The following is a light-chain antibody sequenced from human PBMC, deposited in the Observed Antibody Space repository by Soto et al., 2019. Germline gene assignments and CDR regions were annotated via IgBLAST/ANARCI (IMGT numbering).Light chain of an antibody. V-gene: IGLV2-8*01. CDR1: SSDVGGYNY. CDR3: SSYAGSSNSV. J-gene: IGLJ1*01. Sequence: HSALTQPPSASGSPGQSVTISCTGTSSDVGGYNYVSWYQQHPGKAPKLMIYEVNKRPSGVPDRFSGSKSGNTASLTVSGLQAEDEADYYCSSYAGSSNSVFGTGTKLTVL. CDR2: EVN.